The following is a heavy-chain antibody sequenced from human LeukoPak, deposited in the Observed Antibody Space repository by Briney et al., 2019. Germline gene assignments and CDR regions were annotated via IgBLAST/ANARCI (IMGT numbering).Heavy chain of an antibody. CDR1: GSSMATYS. J-gene: IGHJ3*02. D-gene: IGHD5-24*01. Sequence: SETLSLTCTVSGSSMATYSWNWIRQPPGKGLEWVWYMYTTGSTHYNPSLKSRVTMSLDTSKNQFSLRLSSVTDADTDVFYCARHRAEMATITDDAFDMWGQGTMVTVSS. V-gene: IGHV4-4*09. CDR3: ARHRAEMATITDDAFDM. CDR2: MYTTGST.